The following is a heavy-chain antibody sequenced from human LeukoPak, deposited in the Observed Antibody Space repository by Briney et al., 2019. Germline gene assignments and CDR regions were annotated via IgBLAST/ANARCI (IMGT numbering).Heavy chain of an antibody. Sequence: SSETLSLTCTVSGGSISSYYWGWIRQPAGKGLEWIGRIYTSGSTNYNPSLKSRVTMSVDTSKNQFSLKLSSVTAADTAVYYCARETWHQLVQGSWFDPWGQGTLVTVSS. CDR3: ARETWHQLVQGSWFDP. CDR2: IYTSGST. D-gene: IGHD6-13*01. V-gene: IGHV4-4*07. CDR1: GGSISSYY. J-gene: IGHJ5*02.